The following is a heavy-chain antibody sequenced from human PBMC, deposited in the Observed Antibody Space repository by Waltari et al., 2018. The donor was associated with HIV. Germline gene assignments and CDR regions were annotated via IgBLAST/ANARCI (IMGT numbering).Heavy chain of an antibody. V-gene: IGHV1-8*01. CDR2: MNPNSGNT. Sequence: QVQLVQSGAEVKQPGASVTVSCKASGYAFPGYDINWVRQASGHGLEWMGWMNPNSGNTGYAQKFQGRVTMTRNTTISTAYMELSSLRSEDTAVYYCAGGKGRIQLSGRRGAFDIWGQGTMVTVSS. CDR3: AGGKGRIQLSGRRGAFDI. D-gene: IGHD5-18*01. J-gene: IGHJ3*02. CDR1: GYAFPGYD.